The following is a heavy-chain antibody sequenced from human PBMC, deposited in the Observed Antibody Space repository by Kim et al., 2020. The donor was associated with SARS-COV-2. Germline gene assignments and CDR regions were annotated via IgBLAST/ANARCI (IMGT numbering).Heavy chain of an antibody. Sequence: SVKVSCKASGGTFSSYAISWVRQAPGQGLEWMGGIIPIFGTANYAQKFQGRVTITADESTSTAYMELSSLRSEDTAVYYCARSYLWFGEFQYYFDYWGQGTLVTVSS. V-gene: IGHV1-69*13. CDR2: IIPIFGTA. D-gene: IGHD3-10*01. CDR1: GGTFSSYA. CDR3: ARSYLWFGEFQYYFDY. J-gene: IGHJ4*02.